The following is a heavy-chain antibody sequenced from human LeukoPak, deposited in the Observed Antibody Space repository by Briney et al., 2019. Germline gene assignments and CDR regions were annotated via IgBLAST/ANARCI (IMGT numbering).Heavy chain of an antibody. CDR3: VRVGYCSSSTCRNYFDY. Sequence: PVGSLRLSCAASGFPLSGYSMNWVRQAPRKGLEWVSSISVSTNYIYSADSVKGRFTISRDNARNSLYLQMNSLRAEDTAVYYCVRVGYCSSSTCRNYFDYWGQGTLVTVSS. CDR2: ISVSTNYI. CDR1: GFPLSGYS. J-gene: IGHJ4*02. D-gene: IGHD2-2*01. V-gene: IGHV3-21*01.